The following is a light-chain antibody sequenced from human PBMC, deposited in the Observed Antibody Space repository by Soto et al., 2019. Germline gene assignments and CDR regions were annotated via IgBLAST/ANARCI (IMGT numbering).Light chain of an antibody. CDR3: CSYAGSYTL. CDR1: SSDVGGYDY. J-gene: IGLJ2*01. Sequence: QSVLTQPASVSGSPGQSITISCTGTSSDVGGYDYVSWYQLHPGKAPKLMIFEVSNRPSGVSHRFSGSKSGNTASLTISGLQAEDEADYYCCSYAGSYTLFGGGTKVTVL. V-gene: IGLV2-14*01. CDR2: EVS.